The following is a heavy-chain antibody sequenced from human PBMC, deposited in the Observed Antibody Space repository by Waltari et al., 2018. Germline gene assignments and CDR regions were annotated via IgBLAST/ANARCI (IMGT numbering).Heavy chain of an antibody. D-gene: IGHD4-17*01. CDR3: ARDPLNDYGGWDDY. J-gene: IGHJ4*02. Sequence: EVELLESGGTLVQPGGVLSVSCAASGVIFSCNALSWVRQATGKGLEWVSSISGTGENTYYAESVKGRFTISRDNSKNTVFLQMNNLRVDDTAIYYCARDPLNDYGGWDDYWGQGTLVTVSS. V-gene: IGHV3-23*01. CDR1: GVIFSCNA. CDR2: ISGTGENT.